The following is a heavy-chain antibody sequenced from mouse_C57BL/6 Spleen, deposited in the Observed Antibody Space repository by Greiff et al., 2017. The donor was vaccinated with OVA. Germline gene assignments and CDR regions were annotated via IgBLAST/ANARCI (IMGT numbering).Heavy chain of an antibody. J-gene: IGHJ2*01. CDR1: GYTFTSYW. CDR2: IYPGSGST. Sequence: QVQLQQPGAELVKPGASVKMSCKASGYTFTSYWITWVKQRPGQGLEWIGDIYPGSGSTNYNEKFKSKATLTVDTSSSTAYMQLSSLTSEDSAVYYCARSPRWTREGDYWGQGTTLTVSS. CDR3: ARSPRWTREGDY. V-gene: IGHV1-55*01.